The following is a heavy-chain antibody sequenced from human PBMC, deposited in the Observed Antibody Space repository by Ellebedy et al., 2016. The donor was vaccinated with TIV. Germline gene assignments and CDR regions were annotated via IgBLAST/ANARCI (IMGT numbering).Heavy chain of an antibody. V-gene: IGHV4-59*01. J-gene: IGHJ4*02. CDR2: VYDSENI. Sequence: MPSETLSLTCTVSGGSIRNYYWSWIRQPPGEGLEWIGYVYDSENINYNPSLKSRVTISVDMSKNQFSLKLNSVTAADTAVYYCARIGLISGFYSLFDYWGQGTLVTVSS. D-gene: IGHD3-22*01. CDR3: ARIGLISGFYSLFDY. CDR1: GGSIRNYY.